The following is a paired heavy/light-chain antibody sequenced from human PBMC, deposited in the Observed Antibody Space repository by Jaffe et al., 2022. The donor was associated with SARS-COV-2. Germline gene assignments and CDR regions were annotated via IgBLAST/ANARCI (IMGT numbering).Light chain of an antibody. V-gene: IGLV1-40*01. CDR3: QSYDSSLSGSWV. CDR1: SSNIGAGYD. CDR2: GNS. Sequence: QSVLTQPPSVSGAPGQRVTISCTGSSSNIGAGYDVHWYQQLPGTAPKLLIYGNSNRPSGVPDRFSGSKSGTSASLAISGLQAEDEADYYCQSYDSSLSGSWVFGGGTKLTVL. J-gene: IGLJ3*02.
Heavy chain of an antibody. J-gene: IGHJ6*03. CDR1: GYTFTSYA. CDR2: INAGNGNT. D-gene: IGHD3-10*01. CDR3: ARSTMVRGVIRLNYYYYMDV. Sequence: QVQLVQSGAEVKKPGASVKVSCKASGYTFTSYAMHWVRQAPGQRLEWMGWINAGNGNTKYSQKFQGRVTITRDTSASTAYMELSSLRSEDTAVYYCARSTMVRGVIRLNYYYYMDVWGKGTTVTVSS. V-gene: IGHV1-3*01.